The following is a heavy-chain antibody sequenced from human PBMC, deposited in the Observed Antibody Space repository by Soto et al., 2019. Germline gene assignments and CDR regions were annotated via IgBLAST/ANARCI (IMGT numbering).Heavy chain of an antibody. CDR3: ARSLGYCSGGSCYPDNWFDP. CDR2: IYYSGST. Sequence: PSETLSLTCTVSGGSISSYYWSWIRQPPGKGLEWIGYIYYSGSTNYNPSLKSRVTISVDTSKNQFSLKLSSVTAADTAVYYCARSLGYCSGGSCYPDNWFDPWGQGTLVTVSS. V-gene: IGHV4-59*01. CDR1: GGSISSYY. J-gene: IGHJ5*02. D-gene: IGHD2-15*01.